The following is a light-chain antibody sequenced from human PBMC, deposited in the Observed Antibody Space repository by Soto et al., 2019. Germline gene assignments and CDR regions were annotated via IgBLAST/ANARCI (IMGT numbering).Light chain of an antibody. V-gene: IGKV1-39*01. CDR3: QQSYSTPWT. CDR1: QSITSY. CDR2: AAS. J-gene: IGKJ1*01. Sequence: DSQMTQSPSSLSASVGDRVSSTCLASQSITSYLNWYQQKPGKAPQLLIYAASSLQSWVPSRFSGSGSGTDFTLTICSLQPEDFATYYCQQSYSTPWTFGQGTKVDTK.